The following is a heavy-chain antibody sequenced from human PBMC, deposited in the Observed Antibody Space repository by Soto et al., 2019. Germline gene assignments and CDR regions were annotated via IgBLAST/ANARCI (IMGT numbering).Heavy chain of an antibody. CDR3: ARRRYCSSTSCPLEFHWFDP. CDR2: ISAYNGNT. CDR1: GYTFTSYG. Sequence: NPRASVKVFCKASGYTFTSYGISWVRQAPGQVLEWMGWISAYNGNTKYAQKLQGRVTMTTDTSTSTAYMELRSLRSDDTAVYYCARRRYCSSTSCPLEFHWFDPWGQGALVTVSS. V-gene: IGHV1-18*01. D-gene: IGHD2-2*01. J-gene: IGHJ5*02.